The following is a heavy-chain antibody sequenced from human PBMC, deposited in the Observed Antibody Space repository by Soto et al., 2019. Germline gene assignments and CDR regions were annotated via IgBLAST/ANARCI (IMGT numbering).Heavy chain of an antibody. V-gene: IGHV4-30-4*01. D-gene: IGHD3-3*01. Sequence: SETLSLTCTVSGGSISSGNFYWSWVRQPPGKGLKWIGYIYYSGSTYYNPSLKSRVTMSIDRSKNQFSLKLSSVTAADTAFYFFSKDDYYDFSETQRGMDVWGQGTTVTVSS. CDR1: GGSISSGNFY. J-gene: IGHJ6*02. CDR3: SKDDYYDFSETQRGMDV. CDR2: IYYSGST.